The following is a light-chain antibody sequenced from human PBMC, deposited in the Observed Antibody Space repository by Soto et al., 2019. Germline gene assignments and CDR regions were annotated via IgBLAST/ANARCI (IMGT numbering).Light chain of an antibody. J-gene: IGLJ3*02. CDR2: IND. CDR3: AAWDDSLSTWV. CDR1: SSNIGSNT. Sequence: QLVLTQPPSASGTPGQRVTISCSGSSSNIGSNTVNWYQQLPGTAPKLLIFINDQRPSGVPDRFSGSKSGTSASLAISGLHSEDEAEYYCAAWDDSLSTWVFGGGTKLTVL. V-gene: IGLV1-44*01.